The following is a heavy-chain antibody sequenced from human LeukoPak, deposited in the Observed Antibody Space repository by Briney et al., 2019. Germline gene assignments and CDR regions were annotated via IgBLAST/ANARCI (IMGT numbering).Heavy chain of an antibody. CDR1: GFTFSNYW. J-gene: IGHJ4*02. D-gene: IGHD3-22*01. Sequence: TGGSLRLSCAASGFTFSNYWMSWVRQAPGKGLEWVANIKQDGSEKYYVDSVKGRFTISRDNAKNSLYLQMNSLRAEDTALYYCARAVHYDTSSYQWGQGTLVT. CDR3: ARAVHYDTSSYQ. V-gene: IGHV3-7*01. CDR2: IKQDGSEK.